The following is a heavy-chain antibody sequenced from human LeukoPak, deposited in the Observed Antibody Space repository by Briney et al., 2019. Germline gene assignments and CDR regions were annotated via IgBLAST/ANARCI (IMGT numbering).Heavy chain of an antibody. Sequence: ASVKVSCKASGGTFSSYAISWVRQAPGQGLEWVGRIIPILGIANYAQKFQGRVTITADKSTSTAYMELSSLRSEDTAVYYCAKDKALWWTSDGNDGHWGQGTLVTVSS. CDR3: AKDKALWWTSDGNDGH. V-gene: IGHV1-69*04. J-gene: IGHJ4*02. D-gene: IGHD2-21*01. CDR1: GGTFSSYA. CDR2: IIPILGIA.